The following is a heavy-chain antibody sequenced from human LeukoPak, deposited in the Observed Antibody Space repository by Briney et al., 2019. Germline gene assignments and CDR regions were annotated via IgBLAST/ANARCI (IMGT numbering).Heavy chain of an antibody. Sequence: SETLSLTCTVSGGSISSYYWSWIRQPPGKGLEWIGYIYYSGSTNYNPSLKSRVTISVDTSKNLFSLKLSSVTAADTAVYYCARGRSVAGQYYFDYWGQGTLVTVSS. CDR3: ARGRSVAGQYYFDY. J-gene: IGHJ4*02. CDR2: IYYSGST. CDR1: GGSISSYY. D-gene: IGHD6-19*01. V-gene: IGHV4-59*01.